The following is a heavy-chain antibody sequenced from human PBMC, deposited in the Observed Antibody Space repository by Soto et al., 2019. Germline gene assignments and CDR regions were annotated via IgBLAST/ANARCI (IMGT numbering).Heavy chain of an antibody. CDR2: MNPNSGNT. V-gene: IGHV1-8*01. CDR1: GYTFTSYD. CDR3: ARVQVTMVRGVIIMVVPRDYYYYGMDV. Sequence: SVKVSCKASGYTFTSYDINWVRQATGQGLEWRGWMNPNSGNTGYAQKFQGRVTMTRNTSISTAYMELSSLRSEDTAVYYCARVQVTMVRGVIIMVVPRDYYYYGMDVWGQGTTVTVSS. D-gene: IGHD3-10*01. J-gene: IGHJ6*02.